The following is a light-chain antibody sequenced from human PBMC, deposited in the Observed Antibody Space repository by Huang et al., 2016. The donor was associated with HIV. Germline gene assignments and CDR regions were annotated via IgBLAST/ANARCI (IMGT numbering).Light chain of an antibody. V-gene: IGKV1-33*01. Sequence: DIQMTQSPPSLSASVGDRVTITCQASHDISKYLNWYQQKPGKGPRLLNYDAYNLETGVQPRFSGGGAGTYYFFTISSLQPEDIATYYCQQYDNLRKTFGQGTKVEIK. CDR3: QQYDNLRKT. CDR2: DAY. CDR1: HDISKY. J-gene: IGKJ2*01.